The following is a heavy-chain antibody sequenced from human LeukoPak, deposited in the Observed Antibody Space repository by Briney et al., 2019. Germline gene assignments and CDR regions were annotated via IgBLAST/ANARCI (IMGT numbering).Heavy chain of an antibody. V-gene: IGHV3-74*01. Sequence: PGGSLRLSCAASGFTFSSYWMHWVRQGPGKGLVWVSRINRGGSSTTYADSVKGRFTISRDNAKNTLYLQMNSLRAEDTAVYYCARDQSSVFDYWGQGTLVTVSS. D-gene: IGHD3-22*01. CDR3: ARDQSSVFDY. J-gene: IGHJ4*02. CDR1: GFTFSSYW. CDR2: INRGGSST.